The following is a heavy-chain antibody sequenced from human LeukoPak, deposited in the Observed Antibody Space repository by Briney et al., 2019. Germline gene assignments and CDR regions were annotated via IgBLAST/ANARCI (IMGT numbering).Heavy chain of an antibody. D-gene: IGHD2-2*01. CDR2: IIPIFGTA. CDR1: GGTFSSYA. V-gene: IGHV1-69*13. J-gene: IGHJ3*02. Sequence: SVKVSCKASGGTFSSYAISWVRQAPGQGLEWMGGIIPIFGTANYAQKFQGRVTITADESTSTAYMELSSLRSEDTAVYYCARGYCSSTSCSRGFGAFDIWGQGTMVTVSS. CDR3: ARGYCSSTSCSRGFGAFDI.